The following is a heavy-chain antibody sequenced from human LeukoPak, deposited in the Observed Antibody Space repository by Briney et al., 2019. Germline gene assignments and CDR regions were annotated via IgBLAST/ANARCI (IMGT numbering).Heavy chain of an antibody. Sequence: SETLSLTCTVSGGSISSGGYYWSWIRQPPGKGLEWIGYIYHSGSTYYNPSLKSRVTISVDRSKNQFSLKLSSVTAADTAVYYCARALLYGFFDYWGQGTLVTVSS. V-gene: IGHV4-30-2*01. D-gene: IGHD2-2*02. CDR2: IYHSGST. CDR1: GGSISSGGYY. CDR3: ARALLYGFFDY. J-gene: IGHJ4*02.